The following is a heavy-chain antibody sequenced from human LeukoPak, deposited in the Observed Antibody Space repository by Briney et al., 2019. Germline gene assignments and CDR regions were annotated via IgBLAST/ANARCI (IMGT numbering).Heavy chain of an antibody. Sequence: TGGSLILSCAASGFTFREYSMSWVRQAPGKGLEWVSNIRSNGGDTYYTDSVKGRFTISRDNSKNTLYLEMNSLRAEDTAVYYCAKGGYTTWFDPWGQGTLVTVSS. CDR1: GFTFREYS. D-gene: IGHD2-15*01. J-gene: IGHJ5*02. CDR2: IRSNGGDT. CDR3: AKGGYTTWFDP. V-gene: IGHV3-23*01.